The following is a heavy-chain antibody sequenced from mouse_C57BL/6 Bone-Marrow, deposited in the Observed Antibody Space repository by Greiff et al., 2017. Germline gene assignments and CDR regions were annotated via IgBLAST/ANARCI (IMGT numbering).Heavy chain of an antibody. J-gene: IGHJ3*01. Sequence: VHVKQSGAELVRPGASVKLSCTASGFNIKDDYMHWVKQRPEQGLEWIGWIDPENGDTEYASKFQGKATITAYTSSNTAYRQLSSLTSEDTAVYYCTSSYYYGSSPSWFAYWGQGTLVTVSA. CDR1: GFNIKDDY. CDR2: IDPENGDT. V-gene: IGHV14-4*01. CDR3: TSSYYYGSSPSWFAY. D-gene: IGHD1-1*01.